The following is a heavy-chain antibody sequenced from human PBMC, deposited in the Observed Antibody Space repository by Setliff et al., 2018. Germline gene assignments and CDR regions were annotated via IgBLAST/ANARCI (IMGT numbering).Heavy chain of an antibody. Sequence: CTVSGGSISPYFWSWIRQPPGKGLEWIGYIYHNGNTNFNPSLKNRVTMSVDTSKNQFALNLRSVTAADTAVYYCVRDRTAYSYGLDVWGQGTTVTVS. V-gene: IGHV4-59*01. CDR3: VRDRTAYSYGLDV. CDR2: IYHNGNT. D-gene: IGHD5-18*01. J-gene: IGHJ6*02. CDR1: GGSISPYF.